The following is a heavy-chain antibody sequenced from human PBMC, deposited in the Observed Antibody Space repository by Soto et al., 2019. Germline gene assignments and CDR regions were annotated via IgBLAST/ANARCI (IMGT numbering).Heavy chain of an antibody. CDR1: GFAVRHNY. CDR2: IYSGGDT. J-gene: IGHJ6*04. Sequence: EVQLVESGGGLVQPGGSRRLSCTASGFAVRHNYMTWVRQAPGKGLEWVSLIYSGGDTAYEDSVKGRFTTSRHTSQNTLYLQMNSLRAEDTAVYYCARKTDSIPSGGDVWGKGTAVTVSS. D-gene: IGHD3-10*01. V-gene: IGHV3-53*04. CDR3: ARKTDSIPSGGDV.